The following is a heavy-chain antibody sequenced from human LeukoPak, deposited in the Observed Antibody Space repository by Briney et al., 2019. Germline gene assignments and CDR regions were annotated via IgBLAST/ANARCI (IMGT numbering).Heavy chain of an antibody. CDR1: GFTFSDYY. CDR3: AKSVGVVPAASFDY. V-gene: IGHV3-23*01. J-gene: IGHJ4*02. D-gene: IGHD2-2*01. Sequence: GGSLRLSCAASGFTFSDYYMSWIRQAPGKGLEWVSAISGSGGSTYYADSVKGRFTISRDNSKNTLYLQMNSLRAEDTAVYYCAKSVGVVPAASFDYWGQGTLVTVSS. CDR2: ISGSGGST.